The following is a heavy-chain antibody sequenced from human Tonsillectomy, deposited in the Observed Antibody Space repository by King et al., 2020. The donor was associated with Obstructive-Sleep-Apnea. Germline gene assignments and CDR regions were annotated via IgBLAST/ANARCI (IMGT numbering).Heavy chain of an antibody. CDR2: IYYSGST. J-gene: IGHJ6*02. CDR1: GGSISSYY. Sequence: VQLQESGPGLVKPSETLSLTCNVSGGSISSYYWSWIRQPPGKRLEWIGFIYYSGSTNYNPSLRSRVTISVDTSKNQFSLNLSSVTAADTAVYYCAREWSRSWYGGGAPYGMDVWGLGTTVIVSS. V-gene: IGHV4-59*01. D-gene: IGHD6-13*01. CDR3: AREWSRSWYGGGAPYGMDV.